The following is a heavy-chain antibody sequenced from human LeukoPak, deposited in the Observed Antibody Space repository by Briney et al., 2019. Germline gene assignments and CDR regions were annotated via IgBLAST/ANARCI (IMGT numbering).Heavy chain of an antibody. CDR2: ISYDGSNK. J-gene: IGHJ4*02. CDR1: GFTFSSYA. Sequence: GRSLRLSCAASGFTFSSYAMHWVRQAPGKGLEWVAVISYDGSNKYYAYSVKGRFAISRDNSKNTLYLQMNSLRAEDTAVYYCARDQLYYYGSGSLDYWGQGTLVTVSS. D-gene: IGHD3-10*01. CDR3: ARDQLYYYGSGSLDY. V-gene: IGHV3-30*09.